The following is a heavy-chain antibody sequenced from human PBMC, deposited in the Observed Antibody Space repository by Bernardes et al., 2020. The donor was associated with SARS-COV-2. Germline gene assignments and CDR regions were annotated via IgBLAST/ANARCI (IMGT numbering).Heavy chain of an antibody. CDR2: ISGAGMYI. V-gene: IGHV3-21*01. D-gene: IGHD3-9*01. Sequence: GGSLRLSCVASGFTFSNYLFSCFRQAPGKGLEWVSSISGAGMYIYYGDSVRGRFTTSRDNADNSLFLQMTSLRADDTAVYYCARGLRYFPDWGQGTLVAVSS. CDR1: GFTFSNYL. J-gene: IGHJ4*02. CDR3: ARGLRYFPD.